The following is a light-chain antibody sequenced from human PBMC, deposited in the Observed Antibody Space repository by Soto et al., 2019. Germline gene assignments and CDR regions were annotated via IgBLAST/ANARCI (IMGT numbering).Light chain of an antibody. V-gene: IGLV1-40*01. J-gene: IGLJ3*02. CDR1: SSNIGAGYD. Sequence: QSVLTQPPSVSGAPGQRVTISCTGSSSNIGAGYDVHWYQQLPGTAPKLLIYGNSNRPSGVPDRFSGSKSGTSASLAIQAEDEADYYCQSYDSSLSALFGGGTQLTVL. CDR3: QSYDSSLSAL. CDR2: GNS.